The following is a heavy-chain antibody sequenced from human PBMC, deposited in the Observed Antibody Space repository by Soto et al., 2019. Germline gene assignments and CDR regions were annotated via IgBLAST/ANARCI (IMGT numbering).Heavy chain of an antibody. V-gene: IGHV1-3*01. D-gene: IGHD2-2*01. Sequence: GASVKVSCKASGYTFTTYAMHWGRQAPGQRLEWMGWINAGNGNTKYSQKFQGRVTITRDTSASTAYMELSSLRSEDTAVYYCARAADYCSSISCYEGYLYYMDVWGKGTTVTVSS. CDR2: INAGNGNT. CDR1: GYTFTTYA. J-gene: IGHJ6*03. CDR3: ARAADYCSSISCYEGYLYYMDV.